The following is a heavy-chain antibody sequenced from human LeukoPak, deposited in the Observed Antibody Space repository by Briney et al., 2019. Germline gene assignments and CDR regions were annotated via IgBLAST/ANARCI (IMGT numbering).Heavy chain of an antibody. CDR1: GGSISSHY. CDR2: INHSGST. V-gene: IGHV4-34*01. Sequence: SETLSLTCTVSGGSISSHYWSWIRQPPGKGLELIGEINHSGSTNYNPSLKSRVTISVDTSTNQFSLKLSSVTAADTAVYYCALVKGGRGTPLDYWGQGTLVTVSS. J-gene: IGHJ4*02. CDR3: ALVKGGRGTPLDY. D-gene: IGHD1-1*01.